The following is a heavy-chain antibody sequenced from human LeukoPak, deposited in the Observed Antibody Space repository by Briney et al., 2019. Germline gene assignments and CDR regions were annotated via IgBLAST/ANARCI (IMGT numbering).Heavy chain of an antibody. CDR3: ARDQKAYYDFWSGYPPPTGWFDP. J-gene: IGHJ5*02. D-gene: IGHD3-3*01. Sequence: SETLSLTCTVSGGSISSGDYYWSWIRQPPGKGLEWIGYIYYSGSTYYNPSLKSRVTISVDTSKNQFSLKLSSVTAADTAVYYWARDQKAYYDFWSGYPPPTGWFDPWGQGTLVTVSS. CDR2: IYYSGST. CDR1: GGSISSGDYY. V-gene: IGHV4-30-4*01.